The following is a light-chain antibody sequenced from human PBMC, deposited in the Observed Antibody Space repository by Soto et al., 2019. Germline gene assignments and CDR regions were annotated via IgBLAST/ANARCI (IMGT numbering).Light chain of an antibody. CDR3: QQSYSTLSIT. J-gene: IGKJ5*01. Sequence: DIQMTQSPSSLSASVGDRVTITCRASESISRHLNWYQQKPGKAPKLLIYAASSLQNGVPSRFSGGGSGTAFSLTISKLQPEDFATYYCQQSYSTLSITFGQGTRLEIK. V-gene: IGKV1-39*01. CDR2: AAS. CDR1: ESISRH.